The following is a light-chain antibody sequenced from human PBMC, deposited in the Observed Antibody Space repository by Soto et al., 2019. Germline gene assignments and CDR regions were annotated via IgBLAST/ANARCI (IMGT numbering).Light chain of an antibody. V-gene: IGLV2-14*03. CDR1: SNDVGGHDY. J-gene: IGLJ1*01. CDR2: DVL. CDR3: ASYTSSSTLV. Sequence: QSVLTQPASVSGSPGQSITISCTGTSNDVGGHDYVSWYQQHPGKAPKLVIYDVLSRPSGVSDRFSGSKSGHTASLTISGLRPEDEADYYCASYTSSSTLVFGTGTKLTV.